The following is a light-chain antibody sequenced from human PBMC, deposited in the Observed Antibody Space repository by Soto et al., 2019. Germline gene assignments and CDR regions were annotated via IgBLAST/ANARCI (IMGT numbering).Light chain of an antibody. J-gene: IGKJ1*01. V-gene: IGKV1-5*03. CDR3: QHYSSSSPWT. Sequence: DIQMTQSPSTLSASVGDRVTITCRASQSINSWLAWFQQKPGKAPKVLIYKASSLESGVPSRFSGSGSGTEFTLTISSLQPDDFATYYCQHYSSSSPWTFGQGTKVEI. CDR1: QSINSW. CDR2: KAS.